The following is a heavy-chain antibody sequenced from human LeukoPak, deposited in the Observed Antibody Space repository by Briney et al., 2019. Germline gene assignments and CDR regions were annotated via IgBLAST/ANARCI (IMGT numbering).Heavy chain of an antibody. CDR2: ISGDGGST. CDR1: GFTFNSYA. D-gene: IGHD3-22*01. V-gene: IGHV3-43*02. J-gene: IGHJ1*01. Sequence: PGGSLRLSCAASGFTFNSYAMHWVRQFPGKGLEWISLISGDGGSTYYALSVKGRFTISRDNSKNSLYLQLSSLKREDTALYYCAKDLNHYDSSGYRAEYFQNWGQGTLVTVSS. CDR3: AKDLNHYDSSGYRAEYFQN.